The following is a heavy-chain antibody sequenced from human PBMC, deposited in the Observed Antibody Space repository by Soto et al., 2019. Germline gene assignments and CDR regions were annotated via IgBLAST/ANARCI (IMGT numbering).Heavy chain of an antibody. V-gene: IGHV1-69*01. CDR1: GGTFSSYA. Sequence: QVQLVQSGAEVKKPGSSVKVSCKASGGTFSSYAISWVRQAPGQGLEWMGGIIPIFGTANYAQKFQGRVTITADESTSTAYMELSSLRSEDTAVYYCASGEGVYAVTPKTGMDVWGQGPTVTVSS. CDR3: ASGEGVYAVTPKTGMDV. CDR2: IIPIFGTA. D-gene: IGHD4-17*01. J-gene: IGHJ6*02.